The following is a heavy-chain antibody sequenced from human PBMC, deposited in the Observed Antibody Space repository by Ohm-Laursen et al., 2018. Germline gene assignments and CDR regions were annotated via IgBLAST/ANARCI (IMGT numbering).Heavy chain of an antibody. J-gene: IGHJ4*02. V-gene: IGHV3-23*01. D-gene: IGHD3-22*01. Sequence: SLRLSCTASGFTFSSHALTWVRQAPGKGLEWVSAISGTGGSIYYADSVKGRFTISRDNSKDTLYLQMNSLRAEDTAVYYRANLYDGEFWGQGTLVTVSS. CDR2: ISGTGGSI. CDR3: ANLYDGEF. CDR1: GFTFSSHA.